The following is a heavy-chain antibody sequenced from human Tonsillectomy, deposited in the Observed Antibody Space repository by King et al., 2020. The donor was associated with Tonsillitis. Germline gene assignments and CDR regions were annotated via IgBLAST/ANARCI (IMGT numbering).Heavy chain of an antibody. J-gene: IGHJ2*01. D-gene: IGHD2-15*01. Sequence: VQLVESGGGLVQPGGSLRLSCAVSGFTFRMYSMNWVRQAPGEGLEWVSYISSGSTNIYYADSVKDRFTISRDNVKDSLYLQMNSLRNEDTAVYYCARENGDWSGGVCYMSGFDLGGRGTLVPVSS. V-gene: IGHV3-48*02. CDR2: ISSGSTNI. CDR3: ARENGDWSGGVCYMSGFDL. CDR1: GFTFRMYS.